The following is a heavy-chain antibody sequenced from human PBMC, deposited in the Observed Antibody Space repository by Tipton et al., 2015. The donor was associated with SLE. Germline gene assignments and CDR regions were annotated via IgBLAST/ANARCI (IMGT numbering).Heavy chain of an antibody. CDR1: GGSISSGDYY. J-gene: IGHJ2*01. D-gene: IGHD2-15*01. CDR3: ARDVGLIGSGHGYFDL. CDR2: IYYSGST. Sequence: TLSLTCTVSGGSISSGDYYWSWIRQPPGKGLEWIGYIYYSGSTYYNPSLKSRVTISVDTSKNQFSLKLSSVTAADTAVYYCARDVGLIGSGHGYFDLWGRGTLVTVSS. V-gene: IGHV4-30-4*01.